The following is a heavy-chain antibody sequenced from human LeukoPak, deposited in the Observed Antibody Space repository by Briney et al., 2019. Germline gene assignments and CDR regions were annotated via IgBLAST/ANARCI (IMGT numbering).Heavy chain of an antibody. CDR3: ARDLTIGELPSQH. D-gene: IGHD1-26*01. V-gene: IGHV3-74*01. J-gene: IGHJ1*01. CDR2: SNSDGSST. Sequence: GGSLRLSCAASGFTFSSYWMHWVRQAPGKGLVWVSRSNSDGSSTSYADSVKGRFTISRDNAKNTLYLQMNSLRAEDTAVYYYARDLTIGELPSQHWGQGTLVTVSS. CDR1: GFTFSSYW.